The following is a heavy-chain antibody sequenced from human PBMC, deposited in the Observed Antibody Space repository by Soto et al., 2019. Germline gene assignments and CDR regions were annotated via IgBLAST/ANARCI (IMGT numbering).Heavy chain of an antibody. CDR1: GGSFSDNY. V-gene: IGHV4-59*01. D-gene: IGHD3-3*01. J-gene: IGHJ5*02. Sequence: QVQLQQSGPGLVRPSETLSLTCTVSGGSFSDNYWNWLRQSPGKGLEWIGDVYSSGRTNYNPSFGSRVTMSIDTVKNQFSLKLTSVTAADTAVYYCARTRRDTIFGVVIFGWFDPWGQGARVIVSS. CDR3: ARTRRDTIFGVVIFGWFDP. CDR2: VYSSGRT.